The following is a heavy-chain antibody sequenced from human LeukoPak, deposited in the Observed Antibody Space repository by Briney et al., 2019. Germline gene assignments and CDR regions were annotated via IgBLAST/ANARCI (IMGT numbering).Heavy chain of an antibody. CDR3: AKDQRDSGWFDY. CDR2: ISYDGSNK. Sequence: GGSLRLSCAASGFTFSSYGMHWVRQAPGKGLEWVAVISYDGSNKYYADSVKGRFTISRDNSKNTLYLQMNSLRAEDTAVYYCAKDQRDSGWFDYWGQGTLVTVSS. V-gene: IGHV3-30*18. D-gene: IGHD6-19*01. J-gene: IGHJ4*02. CDR1: GFTFSSYG.